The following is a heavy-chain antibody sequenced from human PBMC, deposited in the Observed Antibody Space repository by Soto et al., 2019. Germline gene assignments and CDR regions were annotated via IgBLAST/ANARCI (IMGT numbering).Heavy chain of an antibody. Sequence: ASVKVSCKASGYTFTGYYMHWVRQAPGQGLEWMGWINPNSGGTNYAQKFQGWVTMTRDTSISTAYMELSRLRSDDTAVYYCARDRYDILTGYYGSYYFDYWGQGTLVTVSS. CDR3: ARDRYDILTGYYGSYYFDY. D-gene: IGHD3-9*01. CDR2: INPNSGGT. J-gene: IGHJ4*02. V-gene: IGHV1-2*04. CDR1: GYTFTGYY.